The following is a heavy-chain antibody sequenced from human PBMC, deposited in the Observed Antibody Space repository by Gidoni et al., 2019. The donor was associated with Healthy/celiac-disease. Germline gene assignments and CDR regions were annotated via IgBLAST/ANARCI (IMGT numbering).Heavy chain of an antibody. CDR2: IYYSGST. D-gene: IGHD3-9*01. CDR3: AREITYYDILTGYYQPYYFDY. V-gene: IGHV4-39*01. Sequence: LEWIGSIYYSGSTYYNPSLKSRVTISVDTSKNQFSLKLSSVTAADTAVYYCAREITYYDILTGYYQPYYFDYWGQGTLVTVSS. J-gene: IGHJ4*02.